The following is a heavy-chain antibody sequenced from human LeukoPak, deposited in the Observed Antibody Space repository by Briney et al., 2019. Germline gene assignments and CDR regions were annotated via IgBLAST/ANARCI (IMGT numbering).Heavy chain of an antibody. CDR1: GFTFSSYA. CDR2: ISYDGSNK. Sequence: GGSLRLSCAASGFTFSSYAMHWVRQAPGKGLEWVAVISYDGSNKYYADSVKGRFTISRDNSKNTLYLQMGSLRAEDMAVYYCARVYSSGWYWWGAFDYWGQGTLVTVSS. J-gene: IGHJ4*02. D-gene: IGHD6-19*01. CDR3: ARVYSSGWYWWGAFDY. V-gene: IGHV3-30*14.